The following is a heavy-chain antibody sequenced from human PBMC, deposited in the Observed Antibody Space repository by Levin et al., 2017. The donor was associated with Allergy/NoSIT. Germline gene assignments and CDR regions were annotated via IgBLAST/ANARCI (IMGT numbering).Heavy chain of an antibody. Sequence: GSLRLSCTVSGGSISSYYWSWIRQPPGKGLEWIEYIYYSGSTNYNPSLKSRVTISVDTSKNQFSLKLSSVTAADTAVYYCASTVTTGSVRDFGFDYWGQGTLVTVSS. CDR3: ASTVTTGSVRDFGFDY. J-gene: IGHJ4*02. V-gene: IGHV4-59*01. D-gene: IGHD4-17*01. CDR2: IYYSGST. CDR1: GGSISSYY.